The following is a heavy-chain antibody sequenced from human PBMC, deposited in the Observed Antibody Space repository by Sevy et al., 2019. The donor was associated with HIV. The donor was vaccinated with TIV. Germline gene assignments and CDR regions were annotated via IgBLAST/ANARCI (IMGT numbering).Heavy chain of an antibody. V-gene: IGHV3-7*01. CDR3: ARSTNSAALDY. D-gene: IGHD2-2*01. J-gene: IGHJ4*02. Sequence: GGSLRLSCAASGFTFSYYNMNWVRQAPGKGLEWVANIKQDGGAQYYVDSVKGRFAISRDNAKNSLFLQMNSLRVEDTAVYYCARSTNSAALDYWGQGTPVTVSS. CDR1: GFTFSYYN. CDR2: IKQDGGAQ.